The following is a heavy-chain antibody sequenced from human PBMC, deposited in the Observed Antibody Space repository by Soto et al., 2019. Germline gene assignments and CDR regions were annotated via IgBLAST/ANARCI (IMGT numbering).Heavy chain of an antibody. D-gene: IGHD3-22*01. V-gene: IGHV3-7*01. Sequence: GGSLRLSCAASGFTFSSYWMSWVRQAPGKGLEWVANIKQDGSEKYYVDSVKGRFTISRDNAKNSLYLQMNSLRAEDTAVYYCARDRATYYYDSTGYYLPPSGMDVWGQGTTVTVSS. CDR2: IKQDGSEK. CDR3: ARDRATYYYDSTGYYLPPSGMDV. CDR1: GFTFSSYW. J-gene: IGHJ6*02.